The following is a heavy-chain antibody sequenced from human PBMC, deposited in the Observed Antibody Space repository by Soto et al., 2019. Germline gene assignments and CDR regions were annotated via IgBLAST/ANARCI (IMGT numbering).Heavy chain of an antibody. Sequence: QVQLVQSGAEVKKPGSSVKVSCKASGGTFSSYTISWVRQAPGQGLEWMGRIIPILGIANYAQKFQGRVTITAEKSTSTAYMELSSLRSEDTAVYYCAREGDSSSWYGNFDYWGQGTLVTVSS. D-gene: IGHD6-13*01. J-gene: IGHJ4*02. CDR3: AREGDSSSWYGNFDY. V-gene: IGHV1-69*08. CDR1: GGTFSSYT. CDR2: IIPILGIA.